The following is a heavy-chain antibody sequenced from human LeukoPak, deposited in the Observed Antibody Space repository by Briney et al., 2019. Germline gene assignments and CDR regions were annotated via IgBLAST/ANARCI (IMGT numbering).Heavy chain of an antibody. CDR3: SRGLDSRKLGY. CDR2: IHPSGML. D-gene: IGHD3-22*01. CDR1: GASFSTGDQY. J-gene: IGHJ4*02. V-gene: IGHV4-31*03. Sequence: SETLSLTCTVSGASFSTGDQYWNWIRQSPGKGLEWIGSIHPSGMLYNNPSLESRVTISIDTSNNQFSLHLNSVTAADTAVYFCSRGLDSRKLGYWGQGTLVTVSS.